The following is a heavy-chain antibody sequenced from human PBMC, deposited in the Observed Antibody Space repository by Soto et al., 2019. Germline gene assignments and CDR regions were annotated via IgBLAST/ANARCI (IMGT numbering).Heavy chain of an antibody. D-gene: IGHD6-6*01. CDR3: ARGLEYTTSSGQEFDP. Sequence: LRLSCAVSGFTFSNYAMHWVRQAPGKGLEWVALISYDGSNKYYADSVKGRFTISRDNSKNTLYLQMNSLRAEDTAVYYCARGLEYTTSSGQEFDPWGRGTLVTVSS. V-gene: IGHV3-30-3*01. J-gene: IGHJ5*02. CDR2: ISYDGSNK. CDR1: GFTFSNYA.